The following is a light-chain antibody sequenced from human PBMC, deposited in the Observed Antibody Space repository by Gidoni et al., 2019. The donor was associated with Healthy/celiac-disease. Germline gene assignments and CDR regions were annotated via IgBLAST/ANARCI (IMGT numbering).Light chain of an antibody. CDR1: QSISSY. J-gene: IGKJ2*01. Sequence: TITCRASQSISSYLNWYQQKPGKAPKLLIYAASSLQSGVPSRFSGSGSGTDFTLTISSLQPEDFATYYCQQSYSTAHTFCQGTKLEIK. CDR2: AAS. V-gene: IGKV1-39*01. CDR3: QQSYSTAHT.